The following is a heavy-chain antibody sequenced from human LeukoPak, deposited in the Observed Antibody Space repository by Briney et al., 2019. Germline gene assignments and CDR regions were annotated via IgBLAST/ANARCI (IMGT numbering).Heavy chain of an antibody. V-gene: IGHV3-7*04. D-gene: IGHD3-10*01. Sequence: GGSLILSCAASGCTFNNHYMTLVRQAPGKGLEWVANIKQDGSETYYLDSVKGRFTISRDNAKTSLYLQLNNVRAEDTAVYYCARDSLGGSSYVSWGQGTLVTVSS. CDR1: GCTFNNHY. J-gene: IGHJ5*02. CDR2: IKQDGSET. CDR3: ARDSLGGSSYVS.